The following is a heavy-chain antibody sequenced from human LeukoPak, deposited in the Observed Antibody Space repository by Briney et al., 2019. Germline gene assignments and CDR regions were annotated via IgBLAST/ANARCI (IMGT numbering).Heavy chain of an antibody. CDR3: ARDSSYSSSSTFDY. D-gene: IGHD6-6*01. CDR2: ISSSSSYI. V-gene: IGHV3-21*01. J-gene: IGHJ4*02. CDR1: GFTFSSYS. Sequence: PGGSLRLSCAASGFTFSSYSMNWVRQAPGKGLEWVSSISSSSSYIYYADSVRGRFTISRDNAKNSLYLQMNSLRAEDTAVYYCARDSSYSSSSTFDYWGQGTLVTVSS.